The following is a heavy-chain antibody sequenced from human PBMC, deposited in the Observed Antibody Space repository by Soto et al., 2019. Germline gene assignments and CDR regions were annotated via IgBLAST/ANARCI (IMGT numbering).Heavy chain of an antibody. CDR1: GFTFSSYG. CDR2: ISYDGSNK. V-gene: IGHV3-30*18. D-gene: IGHD2-2*02. Sequence: PGGSLRLSCAASGFTFSSYGMHWVRQAPCKGLEWVAVISYDGSNKYYADSVKGRFTISRDNSKNTLYLQMNSLRAEDTAVYYCAKDPVDCSSTSCYTYYYMDVWGKGTTVTVSS. CDR3: AKDPVDCSSTSCYTYYYMDV. J-gene: IGHJ6*03.